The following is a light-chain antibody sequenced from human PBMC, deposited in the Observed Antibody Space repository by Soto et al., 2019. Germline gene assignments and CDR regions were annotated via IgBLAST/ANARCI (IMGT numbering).Light chain of an antibody. CDR1: SGSIASNS. CDR2: EDN. V-gene: IGLV6-57*01. J-gene: IGLJ3*02. Sequence: NFMLTQPHSVSESPGKTVIISCTRSSGSIASNSVQWYRQRPGSSPTTVIYEDNQRPSGVPDRFSGSIDSSSNSASLTISGLETEDEADYFCQSYDATNQVFGGGTKLTVL. CDR3: QSYDATNQV.